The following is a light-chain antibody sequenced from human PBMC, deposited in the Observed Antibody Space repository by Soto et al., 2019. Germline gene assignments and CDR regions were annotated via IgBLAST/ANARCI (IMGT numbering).Light chain of an antibody. V-gene: IGLV2-8*01. CDR3: SSYAGSNKPGV. J-gene: IGLJ2*01. Sequence: QSALTQPPSASGSPGQSVTISCTGTSSDVGGYNYVSWYQQHPGKAPKLMIYEVSKRPSGVPDRFSGSKSGNTASLTVSGLQAEDEADYYCSSYAGSNKPGVFGGGTQLTVL. CDR1: SSDVGGYNY. CDR2: EVS.